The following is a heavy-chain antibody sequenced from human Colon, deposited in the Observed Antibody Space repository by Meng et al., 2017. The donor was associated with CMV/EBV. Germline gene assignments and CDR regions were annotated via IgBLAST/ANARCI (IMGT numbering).Heavy chain of an antibody. CDR2: IIPLLGIT. CDR3: ATTVITMTNNMLQAEYLQH. CDR1: VGTSSSP. Sequence: SVNVSCQASVGTSSSPISWVRQAPGQGLEWMGGIIPLLGITNYAQQFQGRATITSDKSTSAVFMELTSLRSDDTAVYYCATTVITMTNNMLQAEYLQHWGQGTLVTVSS. J-gene: IGHJ1*01. D-gene: IGHD3-22*01. V-gene: IGHV1-69*10.